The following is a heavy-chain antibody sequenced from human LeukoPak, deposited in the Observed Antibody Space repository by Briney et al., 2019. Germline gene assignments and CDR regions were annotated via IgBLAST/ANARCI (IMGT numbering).Heavy chain of an antibody. CDR1: GYSISSGYC. CDR3: ARHGAGTIGLKVYALNYMDV. J-gene: IGHJ6*03. V-gene: IGHV4-38-2*01. D-gene: IGHD2-8*01. CDR2: IYQSGST. Sequence: SETLSLTCAVSGYSISSGYCWGWIRQPPGKGLEWIGSIYQSGSTYYNPSHKSRVTMSVETSKNQFSLKVSSVTAADTAMYYCARHGAGTIGLKVYALNYMDVWGKGTTVTVSS.